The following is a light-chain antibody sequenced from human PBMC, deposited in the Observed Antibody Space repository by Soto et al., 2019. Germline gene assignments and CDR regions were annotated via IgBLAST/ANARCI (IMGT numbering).Light chain of an antibody. Sequence: QSALTQPASVSGSPGQPIPISCTGTSSDVGSYNLVSWYQHHPGKAPKFIIYEDNKRPSGVSNRFSGSKSGNTASLTISGLQAEDEADYYCCAFVRSNALLFGGGTKLTVL. CDR1: SSDVGSYNL. CDR2: EDN. V-gene: IGLV2-23*01. J-gene: IGLJ2*01. CDR3: CAFVRSNALL.